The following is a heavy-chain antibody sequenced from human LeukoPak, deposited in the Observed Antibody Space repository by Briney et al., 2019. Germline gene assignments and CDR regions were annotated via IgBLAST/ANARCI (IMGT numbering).Heavy chain of an antibody. J-gene: IGHJ3*02. CDR2: ISGSGGST. V-gene: IGHV3-23*01. CDR3: AYDFWSGYSADAFDI. CDR1: GFTFDDYA. Sequence: GGSLRLSCAASGFTFDDYAMHWVRQAPGKGLEWVSAISGSGGSTYYADSVKGRFTISRDNSKNTLYLQMNSLRAEDTAVYYCAYDFWSGYSADAFDIWGQGTMVTVSS. D-gene: IGHD3-3*01.